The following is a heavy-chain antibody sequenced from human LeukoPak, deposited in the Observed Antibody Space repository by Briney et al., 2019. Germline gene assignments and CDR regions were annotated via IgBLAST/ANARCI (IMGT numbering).Heavy chain of an antibody. Sequence: ASVKVSCKASGGTFSSYAISWVRQAPGQGLEWMGGIIPIFGTANYAQKFQGRVTITTDESTSTAYMELSSLRSEDTAVYYCARERFLEWLQNWFDPWGQGTLVTVSS. CDR3: ARERFLEWLQNWFDP. CDR1: GGTFSSYA. D-gene: IGHD3-3*01. CDR2: IIPIFGTA. V-gene: IGHV1-69*05. J-gene: IGHJ5*02.